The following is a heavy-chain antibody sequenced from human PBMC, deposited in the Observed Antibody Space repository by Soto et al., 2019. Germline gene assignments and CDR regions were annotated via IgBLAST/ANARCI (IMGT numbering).Heavy chain of an antibody. Sequence: EVQLLESGGGSVQPGGSLRLSCAASGFTFSNYAMIWVRQAPGKGLEWVSAISSAGAIHYTDSVKGRFTISRDNSKNTLYLQMNSLRAEDTAVYYCAKRCGGPGCVSDYYFYGLDVWGQGTTVTVSS. J-gene: IGHJ6*02. CDR1: GFTFSNYA. CDR2: ISSAGAI. D-gene: IGHD2-21*01. V-gene: IGHV3-23*01. CDR3: AKRCGGPGCVSDYYFYGLDV.